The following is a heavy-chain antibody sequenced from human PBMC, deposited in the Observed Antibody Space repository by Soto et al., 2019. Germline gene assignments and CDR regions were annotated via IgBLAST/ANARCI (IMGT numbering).Heavy chain of an antibody. CDR3: AVHLGENYYTMDV. CDR2: ITGSGKSA. D-gene: IGHD3-10*01. J-gene: IGHJ6*02. V-gene: IGHV3-23*01. Sequence: EVQLLESGGGWVQPGGSLRLSCAASGFTFRTFVMTWVRQVPGEGLEWISSITGSGKSAYYADSVKGRVTISRDNSKNTLYLQISSLGVDDTAVYHCAVHLGENYYTMDVWGQGTTVTVSS. CDR1: GFTFRTFV.